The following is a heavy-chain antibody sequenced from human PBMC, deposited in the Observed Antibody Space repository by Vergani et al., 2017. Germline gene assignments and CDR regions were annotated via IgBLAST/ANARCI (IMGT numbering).Heavy chain of an antibody. V-gene: IGHV1-69*02. D-gene: IGHD3-10*01. CDR2: IIPILGIA. J-gene: IGHJ3*02. CDR3: AIGAQGPDNAFDI. Sequence: QVQLVQSGAEVKKPGSSVKVSCKASGGTFSSYTISWVRQAPGQGLEWMGRIIPILGIANYAQKFQGRVTITADKSTSTAYMELSSLRSEDTAVYYCAIGAQGPDNAFDIWGQGTMVTVSS. CDR1: GGTFSSYT.